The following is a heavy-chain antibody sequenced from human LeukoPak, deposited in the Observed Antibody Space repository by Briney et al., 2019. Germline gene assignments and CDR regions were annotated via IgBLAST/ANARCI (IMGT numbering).Heavy chain of an antibody. CDR3: ARDPIAAAGQLDL. Sequence: SETLSLTCTVSGGSISSYYWSWIRQPPGKGLEWIGYIYYSGSTNYNPSLKSRVTISVDTSKNQFSLKLSSVTAADTAVYYCARDPIAAAGQLDLWGRGTLVTVSS. CDR1: GGSISSYY. J-gene: IGHJ2*01. D-gene: IGHD6-13*01. CDR2: IYYSGST. V-gene: IGHV4-59*01.